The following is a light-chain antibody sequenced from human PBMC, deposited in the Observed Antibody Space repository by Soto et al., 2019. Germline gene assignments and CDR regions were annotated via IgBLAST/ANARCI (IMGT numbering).Light chain of an antibody. CDR2: AAS. CDR3: QQSYSTPWT. CDR1: QTISSY. J-gene: IGKJ1*01. Sequence: DIQMTQSPSSLSASVGDRVTITCRASQTISSYLNWYQQKPGKAPKLLIYAASSLQSEVPSRFSGSGSGADFILTISDLQPEDFAIYYCQQSYSTPWTFGQGTKVEIK. V-gene: IGKV1-39*01.